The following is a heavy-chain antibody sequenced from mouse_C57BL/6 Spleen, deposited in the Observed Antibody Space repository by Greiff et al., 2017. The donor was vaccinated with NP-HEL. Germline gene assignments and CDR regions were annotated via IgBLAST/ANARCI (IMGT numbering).Heavy chain of an antibody. CDR3: ARWYYGSSPYDFGY. J-gene: IGHJ2*01. D-gene: IGHD1-1*01. V-gene: IGHV1-22*01. CDR1: GYTFTDYN. Sequence: EVQLQHSGPELVKPGASVKMSCKASGYTFTDYNMHWVKQSPGQSLEWIGYINPNNGCTSYNQKFKGKATLTVNTSSSTAYMELRSLTSEDSAVYYCARWYYGSSPYDFGYWGQGTTLTVSS. CDR2: INPNNGCT.